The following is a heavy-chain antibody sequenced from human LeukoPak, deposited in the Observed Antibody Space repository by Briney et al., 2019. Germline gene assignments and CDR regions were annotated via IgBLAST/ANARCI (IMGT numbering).Heavy chain of an antibody. Sequence: ASVKVSCKASGYTFTGYYMHWVRQAPGQGLEWMGIINPSGGSTSYAQKFQGRVTMTRDTSTSTVYMELSSLRSEDTAVYYCARDSGYGSGSYYYYYGMDVWGQGTTVTVSS. CDR3: ARDSGYGSGSYYYYYGMDV. CDR2: INPSGGST. J-gene: IGHJ6*02. V-gene: IGHV1-46*01. D-gene: IGHD3-10*01. CDR1: GYTFTGYY.